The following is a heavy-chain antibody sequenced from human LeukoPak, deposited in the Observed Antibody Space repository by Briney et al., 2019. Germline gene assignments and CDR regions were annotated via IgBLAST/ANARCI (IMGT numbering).Heavy chain of an antibody. V-gene: IGHV4-34*01. Sequence: PSETLSLTCAVYGGSFSGYYWSWIRQPPGKGLEWIGEINHSGSTNYNPSLKGRVTISVDTSKNQFSLKLSSVTAADTAVYYCARGAYYYDSSGYPFDYWGQGTLVTVSS. CDR1: GGSFSGYY. CDR3: ARGAYYYDSSGYPFDY. D-gene: IGHD3-22*01. J-gene: IGHJ4*02. CDR2: INHSGST.